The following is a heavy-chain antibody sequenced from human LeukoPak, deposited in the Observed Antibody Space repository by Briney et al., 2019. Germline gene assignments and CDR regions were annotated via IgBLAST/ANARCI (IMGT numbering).Heavy chain of an antibody. J-gene: IGHJ4*02. D-gene: IGHD6-19*01. CDR1: GGSISSYN. Sequence: SETLSLTCTLSGGSISSYNWSWIRQPPGKGLEWIGYIYYSGSTNYNPSLKSRVTISVDTSKNQFSLKLSSVTAADTAVYYCARHAVAVAYPYFDYWGQGTLVTVSS. CDR2: IYYSGST. V-gene: IGHV4-59*08. CDR3: ARHAVAVAYPYFDY.